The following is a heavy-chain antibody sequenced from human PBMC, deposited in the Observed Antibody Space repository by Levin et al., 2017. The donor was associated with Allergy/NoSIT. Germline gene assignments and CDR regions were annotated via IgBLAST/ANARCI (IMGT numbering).Heavy chain of an antibody. CDR1: EFTFSSYG. D-gene: IGHD3-10*01. CDR3: AKDLTSGRLGFDS. Sequence: PGGSLRLSCTASEFTFSSYGMHWVRRAPGKGLEWVAFIAYDGSYKYCADSVKGRFTISRDNSNNTLYLQMNSLRVEDTAIYYCAKDLTSGRLGFDSWGQGTLVTVSS. J-gene: IGHJ4*02. CDR2: IAYDGSYK. V-gene: IGHV3-30*18.